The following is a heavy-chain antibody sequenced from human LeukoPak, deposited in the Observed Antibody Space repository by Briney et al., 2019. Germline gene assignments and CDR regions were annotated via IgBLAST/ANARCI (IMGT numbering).Heavy chain of an antibody. Sequence: ASVKVSCKASGYTFTSYTMNWVRQAPGQGLEWMGRINTNTGNPTYAQGFTGRFVFSLDTSVSTAYLQISSLKAEDTAVYYCARGSHTIFGVGYNRFDPWGQGTLVTVSS. CDR3: ARGSHTIFGVGYNRFDP. V-gene: IGHV7-4-1*02. D-gene: IGHD3-3*01. J-gene: IGHJ5*02. CDR2: INTNTGNP. CDR1: GYTFTSYT.